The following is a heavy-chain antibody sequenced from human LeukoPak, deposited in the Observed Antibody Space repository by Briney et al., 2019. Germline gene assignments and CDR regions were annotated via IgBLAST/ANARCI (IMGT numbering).Heavy chain of an antibody. CDR2: IKPSGVGST. D-gene: IGHD6-19*01. CDR1: GYTFTGYY. CDR3: ARSRTVAGTWGGYFDY. Sequence: GASVKVSCKASGYTFTGYYMHWVRQAPGQGLEWMGIIKPSGVGSTTYAQKFQGRVTMTRDMSTSTVYMELSSLRSDDTAVYYCARSRTVAGTWGGYFDYWGQGTLVTVSS. J-gene: IGHJ4*02. V-gene: IGHV1-46*01.